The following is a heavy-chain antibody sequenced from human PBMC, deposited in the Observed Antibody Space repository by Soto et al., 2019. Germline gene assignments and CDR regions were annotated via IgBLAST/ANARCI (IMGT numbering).Heavy chain of an antibody. D-gene: IGHD3-16*01. CDR3: GRDENRSVFYATFAS. J-gene: IGHJ4*02. CDR1: GGSISSGGYY. V-gene: IGHV4-31*03. CDR2: IYYSGST. Sequence: SETLSLTCTVSGGSISSGGYYWSWIRQHPGKGLEWIGYIYYSGSTYYNPSLKSRVTISVDTSKNQFSLKLSSVTAADTAVYYWGRDENRSVFYATFASWGQEPWVTVSP.